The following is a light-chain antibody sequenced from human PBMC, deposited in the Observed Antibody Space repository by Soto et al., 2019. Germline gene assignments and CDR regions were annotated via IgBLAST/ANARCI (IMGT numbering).Light chain of an antibody. CDR2: DVS. CDR1: SSDVGGYNY. J-gene: IGLJ1*01. V-gene: IGLV2-11*01. CDR3: CSYAGSYGV. Sequence: QSALTQPRSVSGSPGQSVTISCTGTSSDVGGYNYVSWYQQHPGKAPKLMIYDVSKRPSGVPDRFSGSKSGNTASLTISGLQAEDEADYYWCSYAGSYGVFGTGTKLTVL.